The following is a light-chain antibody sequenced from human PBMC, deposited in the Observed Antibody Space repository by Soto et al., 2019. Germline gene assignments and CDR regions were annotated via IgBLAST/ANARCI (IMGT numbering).Light chain of an antibody. CDR3: QQSYRFPKT. Sequence: DVQMPQSPSSLSASVGDNLTLTGRASQTVTSYINWDQQKPGKAPKLLIYAASTLQSGVPSRFSGSGSGTEFTLTIISLQPEDFATYYCQQSYRFPKTFGRVTKVDIK. V-gene: IGKV1-39*01. J-gene: IGKJ1*01. CDR2: AAS. CDR1: QTVTSY.